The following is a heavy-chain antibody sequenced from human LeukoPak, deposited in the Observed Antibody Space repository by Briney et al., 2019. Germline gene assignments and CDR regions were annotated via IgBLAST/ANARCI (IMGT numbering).Heavy chain of an antibody. J-gene: IGHJ5*02. CDR2: ISAYNGNT. D-gene: IGHD2-2*01. CDR3: ARALGYCSSTSCSRWFDP. CDR1: GYTFTSYG. Sequence: ASVKVSCKASGYTFTSYGISWVRQAPGQGLEWMGWISAYNGNTNYARKLQGRVTMTTDTSTSTAYMELRSLRSDDTAVYYCARALGYCSSTSCSRWFDPWGQGTLVTVSS. V-gene: IGHV1-18*01.